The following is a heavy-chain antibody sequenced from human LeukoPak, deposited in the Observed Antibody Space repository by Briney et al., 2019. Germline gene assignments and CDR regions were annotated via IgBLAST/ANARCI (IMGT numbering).Heavy chain of an antibody. Sequence: GGSLRLSCATSGFTFSRYWMTWVRQAPGKGLEWVASIKEDGSEKYHVDSVEGRFTVSRDNAKNSLYLQMNSLRVQDTAVYYCARDTGYHTFDYWGQGTLVTDSS. CDR1: GFTFSRYW. D-gene: IGHD5-12*01. CDR3: ARDTGYHTFDY. J-gene: IGHJ4*02. V-gene: IGHV3-7*05. CDR2: IKEDGSEK.